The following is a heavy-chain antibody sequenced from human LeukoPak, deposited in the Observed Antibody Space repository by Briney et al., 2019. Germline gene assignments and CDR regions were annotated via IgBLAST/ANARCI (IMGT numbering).Heavy chain of an antibody. Sequence: GGSLRLSCAASGFTVSSNYMSWVRQAPGKGLEWVSVIYSGGSTYYADSVKGRFTISRGNSKNTLYLQMNSLRAVDTAVYYCARTYYYDSSGCYGLDYWGQGTLVTVSS. CDR3: ARTYYYDSSGCYGLDY. D-gene: IGHD3-22*01. CDR1: GFTVSSNY. CDR2: IYSGGST. V-gene: IGHV3-53*01. J-gene: IGHJ4*02.